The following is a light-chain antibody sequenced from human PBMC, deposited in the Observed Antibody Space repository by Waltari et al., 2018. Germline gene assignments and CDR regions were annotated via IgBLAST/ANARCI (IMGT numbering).Light chain of an antibody. J-gene: IGLJ2*01. Sequence: QSALTQPASVSGSPGQSITIPCTGTSSDVGGYNYVSWYQQHPGQAPKLIFFDVSDRPTGVSHRFSCSKSGNTDSLTISGLQAEDETDYYCSSYTSSSTRVVFGGGTKLTVL. CDR1: SSDVGGYNY. CDR2: DVS. CDR3: SSYTSSSTRVV. V-gene: IGLV2-14*03.